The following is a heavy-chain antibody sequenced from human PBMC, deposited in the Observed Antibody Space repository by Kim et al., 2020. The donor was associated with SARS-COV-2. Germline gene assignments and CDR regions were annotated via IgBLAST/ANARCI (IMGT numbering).Heavy chain of an antibody. V-gene: IGHV3-15*01. D-gene: IGHD3-16*01. J-gene: IGHJ3*02. CDR2: IKSKTDGGTT. CDR3: TTTLGSRRVGAFDI. CDR1: GFTFSNAW. Sequence: GGSLRLSCAASGFTFSNAWMSWVRQAPGKGLEWVGRIKSKTDGGTTDYAAPVKGRFTISRDDSKNTLYLQMNSLKTEDTAVYYCTTTLGSRRVGAFDIWGQGTMVTVSS.